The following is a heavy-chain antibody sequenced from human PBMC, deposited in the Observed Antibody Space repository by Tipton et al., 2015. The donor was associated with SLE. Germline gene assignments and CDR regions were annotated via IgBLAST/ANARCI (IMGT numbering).Heavy chain of an antibody. D-gene: IGHD3-3*01. V-gene: IGHV4-34*01. CDR1: GGSFSGYY. CDR3: ARSPSTIFGVVTLGAFDI. CDR2: INHSGST. J-gene: IGHJ3*02. Sequence: GLVKPSETLSLTCAVYGGSFSGYYWSWIRQPPGKGLEWIGEINHSGSTNYNPSLKSRVAISVDTSKNQFSLKLSSVTAADTAVYYCARSPSTIFGVVTLGAFDIWGQGTMVTVSS.